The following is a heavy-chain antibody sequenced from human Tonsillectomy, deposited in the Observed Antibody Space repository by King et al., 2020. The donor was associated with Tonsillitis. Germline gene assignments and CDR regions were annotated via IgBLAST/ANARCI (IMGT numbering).Heavy chain of an antibody. CDR1: GGSISRGDYY. D-gene: IGHD3-22*01. CDR2: IYYSGST. V-gene: IGHV4-30-4*01. Sequence: QLQESGPGLVKPSQTLSLTCTVSGGSISRGDYYWIWIRQPPGKGLEGIGYIYYSGSTYYNPSLKSRLNISVDTSKNQFSLKLSSVTAADTAVYYCARIVYFDSSGSTYYFDYWGQGTLVTVSS. CDR3: ARIVYFDSSGSTYYFDY. J-gene: IGHJ4*02.